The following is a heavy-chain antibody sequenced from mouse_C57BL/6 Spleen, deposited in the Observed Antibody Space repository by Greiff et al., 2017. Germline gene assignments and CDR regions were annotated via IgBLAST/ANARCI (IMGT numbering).Heavy chain of an antibody. CDR2: IDPSDSYT. Sequence: QVQLQQPGAKLVMPGASVKLSCKASGYTFTSYWMHWVKQRPGQGLEWIGEIDPSDSYTNYNQKFKGNSTLTVDKSSSTAYMQLSSLTSEDSAVYYCARGQLRLPNYFDYWGQGTTLTVSS. V-gene: IGHV1-69*01. CDR1: GYTFTSYW. J-gene: IGHJ2*01. D-gene: IGHD3-2*02. CDR3: ARGQLRLPNYFDY.